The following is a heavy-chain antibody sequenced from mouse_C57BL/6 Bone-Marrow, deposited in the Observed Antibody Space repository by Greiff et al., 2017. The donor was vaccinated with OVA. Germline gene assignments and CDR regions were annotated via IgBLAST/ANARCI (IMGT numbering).Heavy chain of an antibody. CDR1: GYTFTDYE. V-gene: IGHV1-15*01. J-gene: IGHJ4*01. CDR3: TRGYNEYYAMDY. CDR2: IHPETGGT. Sequence: QVQLQQSGAELVRPGASVTLSCKASGYTFTDYEMHWVKQTPVHGLEWIGAIHPETGGTAYNQKFKGKAILTADKSSSTAYMELRSLTSADSAVYYYTRGYNEYYAMDYWGQGTSVTVSA. D-gene: IGHD1-2*01.